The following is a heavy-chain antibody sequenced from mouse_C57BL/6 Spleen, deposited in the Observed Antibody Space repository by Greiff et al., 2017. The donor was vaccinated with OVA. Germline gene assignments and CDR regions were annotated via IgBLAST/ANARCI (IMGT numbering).Heavy chain of an antibody. Sequence: QVTLKESGPGILQSSQTLSLTCSFSGFSLSASGMGVSWIRPPSGKGLVWLARIFWDGVNRYNPFLKRRLTISKDTSRTKVFLKSTSVDTADTATYYCRRRASYAMDYWGQGTSVTVSS. D-gene: IGHD1-2*01. CDR2: IFWDGVN. J-gene: IGHJ4*01. V-gene: IGHV8-12*01. CDR1: GFSLSASGMG. CDR3: RRRASYAMDY.